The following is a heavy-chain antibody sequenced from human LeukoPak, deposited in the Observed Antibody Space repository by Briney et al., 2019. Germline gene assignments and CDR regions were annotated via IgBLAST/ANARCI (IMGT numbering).Heavy chain of an antibody. V-gene: IGHV4-39*01. CDR1: GGSISSSSYY. CDR3: ARTSSGYYYTFSY. D-gene: IGHD3-22*01. CDR2: IYYSGST. Sequence: SETLSLTCTVSGGSISSSSYYWGWIRQPPGKGLEWIGSIYYSGSTYYNPSLKSRVTISVDTSENQFSLKLSSVTAADTAVYYCARTSSGYYYTFSYWGQGTLVTVSS. J-gene: IGHJ4*02.